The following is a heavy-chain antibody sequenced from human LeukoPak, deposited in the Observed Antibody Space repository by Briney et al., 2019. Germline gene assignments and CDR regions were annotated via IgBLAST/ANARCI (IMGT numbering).Heavy chain of an antibody. Sequence: ASVKASCKASGGTFSSYAISWVRQAPGQGLEWMGGIIPIFGTANYAQKFQGRVTITADKSTSTAYMELSSLRSEDTAVYYCARSYSGSYFDYWGQGTLVTVSS. V-gene: IGHV1-69*06. J-gene: IGHJ4*02. D-gene: IGHD1-26*01. CDR3: ARSYSGSYFDY. CDR2: IIPIFGTA. CDR1: GGTFSSYA.